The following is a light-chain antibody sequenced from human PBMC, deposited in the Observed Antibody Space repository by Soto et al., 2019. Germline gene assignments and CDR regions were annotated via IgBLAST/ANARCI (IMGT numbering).Light chain of an antibody. V-gene: IGKV3-15*01. J-gene: IGKJ4*01. CDR2: GAS. CDR3: QQYNDWPLT. CDR1: QSVGTS. Sequence: EIVMTQSPDTLSVSPGERATLSCRASQSVGTSLAWYQQKPGQAPRLVISGASTRATGVPARFSGSGSATDFTLNISGLQSEDFAVYYCQQYNDWPLTFGGGTRVEIK.